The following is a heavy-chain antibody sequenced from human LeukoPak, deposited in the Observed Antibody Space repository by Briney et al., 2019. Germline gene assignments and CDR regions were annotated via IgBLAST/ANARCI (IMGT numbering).Heavy chain of an antibody. J-gene: IGHJ4*02. D-gene: IGHD2-15*01. CDR2: VNPNSGHT. V-gene: IGHV1-8*01. Sequence: ASVKVSCKASGYTFTSYDVNWVRRATGQGLEGMGWVNPNSGHTGYAQKFQGRVTMTTNTSISTAYMELSSLRSEDTAVYYCARGAPGSYCSGGSCPYFDYWGQGTLVSVSS. CDR3: ARGAPGSYCSGGSCPYFDY. CDR1: GYTFTSYD.